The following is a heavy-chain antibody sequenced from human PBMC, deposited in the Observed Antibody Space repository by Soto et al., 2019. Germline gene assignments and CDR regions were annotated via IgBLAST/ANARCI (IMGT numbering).Heavy chain of an antibody. CDR2: ISNDGSNE. CDR1: GFTFRWFG. CDR3: AKGEVRGIIPSYFDY. V-gene: IGHV3-30*18. D-gene: IGHD3-10*01. Sequence: VGSLRLSCAGSGFTFRWFGMNWVRQARGKGLEWVARISNDGSNEYYVDSVKGRFTISRDNSKNTLYLQMDSLRAEDTAVYYCAKGEVRGIIPSYFDYWGLGTLVTVSS. J-gene: IGHJ4*02.